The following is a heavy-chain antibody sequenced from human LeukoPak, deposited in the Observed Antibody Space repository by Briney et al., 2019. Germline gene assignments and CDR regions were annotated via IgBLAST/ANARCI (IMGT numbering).Heavy chain of an antibody. Sequence: ASVKVSCKVSGYTLSALSIHWVRQVPGKGLEWMGGLDCEHARTIYAERFQGRVTMTEDTSTDIAYMELSSLRSEDTAVYYCTKDSLHNWFDPWGQGTLVTVSS. V-gene: IGHV1-24*01. CDR3: TKDSLHNWFDP. J-gene: IGHJ5*02. D-gene: IGHD5-24*01. CDR2: LDCEHART. CDR1: GYTLSALS.